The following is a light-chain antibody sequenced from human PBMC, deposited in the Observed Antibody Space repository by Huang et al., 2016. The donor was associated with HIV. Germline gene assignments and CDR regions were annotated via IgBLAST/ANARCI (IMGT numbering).Light chain of an antibody. J-gene: IGKJ3*01. CDR3: QQRSSWPPFT. CDR2: DSS. V-gene: IGKV3-11*01. Sequence: EILLTQSPATLSLSPGERATLSCRASQSVSNFLAWYQQRPCQPPRLLIYDSSPRATGIPVRFSGSGSGTDFTLTISSLEPEDFAVYYCQQRSSWPPFTFGPGTKVDIK. CDR1: QSVSNF.